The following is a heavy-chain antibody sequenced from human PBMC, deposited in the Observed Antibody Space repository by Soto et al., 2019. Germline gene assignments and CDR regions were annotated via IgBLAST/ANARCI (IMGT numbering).Heavy chain of an antibody. V-gene: IGHV3-23*01. CDR1: VLPFSSYA. CDR3: TTDSYITIVIVRFDY. J-gene: IGHJ4*01. CDR2: ISGSGGST. D-gene: IGHD3-22*01. Sequence: GGSLKLSCAASVLPFSSYAMSWVRQAPGKGLEWVSAISGSGGSTYYADSVKGRFTISRDNSKNMVYLQMNSLKTEDTAIYYCTTDSYITIVIVRFDYWGHGTLVTVSS.